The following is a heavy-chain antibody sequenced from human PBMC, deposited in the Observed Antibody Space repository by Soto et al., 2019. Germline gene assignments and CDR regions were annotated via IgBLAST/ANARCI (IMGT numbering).Heavy chain of an antibody. J-gene: IGHJ4*02. CDR3: ARERAAAGFDY. CDR1: GYTFTSYD. V-gene: IGHV1-8*01. Sequence: QVQLVQSGAEVKKPGASVKVSCKASGYTFTSYDINWVRQATGQGLEWMGWMNPNSGNPGYAPEFQGRVTMTRNTSISPAYMDLSSLRSDDTAVYYCARERAAAGFDYWGQGTLVNVSS. CDR2: MNPNSGNP. D-gene: IGHD6-13*01.